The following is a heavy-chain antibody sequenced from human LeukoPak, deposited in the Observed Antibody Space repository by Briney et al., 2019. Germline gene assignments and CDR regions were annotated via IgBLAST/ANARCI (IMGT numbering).Heavy chain of an antibody. CDR3: AKVVHSSSWYLSEGNLDP. CDR2: INPSGGST. D-gene: IGHD6-13*01. CDR1: GYTFTSYY. Sequence: ASVKVSCKASGYTFTSYYMHWVRQAPGQGLEWMGIINPSGGSTSYAQKFQGRVTMTRDMSTSTVYMELSSLRSEDTAVYYCAKVVHSSSWYLSEGNLDPWGQGTLVTVSS. J-gene: IGHJ5*02. V-gene: IGHV1-46*01.